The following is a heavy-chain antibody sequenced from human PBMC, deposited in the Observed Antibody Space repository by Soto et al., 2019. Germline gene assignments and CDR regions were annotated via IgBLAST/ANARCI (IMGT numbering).Heavy chain of an antibody. V-gene: IGHV4-30-4*01. CDR1: GGSTSSDNY. CDR3: AREGGESSDGLYYFDS. D-gene: IGHD3-16*01. Sequence: QVQLQESGPGLVKPSQTLSLTCTVSGGSTSSDNYWSWIRQPPGKGLEWIGHIYYSGNTDYNPSLKSRLAISIDTSKNQFSLKLSSVTAADTAVYFCAREGGESSDGLYYFDSSGQGSLVTVSS. CDR2: IYYSGNT. J-gene: IGHJ4*02.